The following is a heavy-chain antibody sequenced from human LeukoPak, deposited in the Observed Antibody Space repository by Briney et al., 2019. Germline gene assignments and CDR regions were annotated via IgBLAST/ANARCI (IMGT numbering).Heavy chain of an antibody. CDR2: IYYSGNT. V-gene: IGHV4-39*01. CDR1: GGSISSSNYY. J-gene: IGHJ3*01. Sequence: PSETLSLTCTVSGGSISSSNYYWGWIRQPPEKGLEWIGSIYYSGNTYYNPSLKSRVTISVDTSKNQFSLKLTSVTAADTAVYYCAHFKGGSFDFWGQGTMVTVSS. D-gene: IGHD1-26*01. CDR3: AHFKGGSFDF.